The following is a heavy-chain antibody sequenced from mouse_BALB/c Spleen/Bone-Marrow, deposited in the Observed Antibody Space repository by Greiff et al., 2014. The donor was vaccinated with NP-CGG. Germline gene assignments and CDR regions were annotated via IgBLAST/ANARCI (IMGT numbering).Heavy chain of an antibody. Sequence: VHVKQSGAELVKPGASVKLSCTASGFNIKDTYMQWVKQRLEQGLEWIGRIDPANGNTKYDPKFQGKATITADTSSNTAYLQLISLTSEDTAVYYCAIYYYGSSGFAYWGQGTLVTASA. CDR1: GFNIKDTY. J-gene: IGHJ3*01. CDR2: IDPANGNT. V-gene: IGHV14-3*02. CDR3: AIYYYGSSGFAY. D-gene: IGHD1-1*01.